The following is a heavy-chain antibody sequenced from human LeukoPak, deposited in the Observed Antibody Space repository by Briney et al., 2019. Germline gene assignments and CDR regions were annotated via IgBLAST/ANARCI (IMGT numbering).Heavy chain of an antibody. Sequence: GGSLRLSCAASGFTFSSYAMSWVRQAPGKGLEWVSAISGSGGSTYYADSVKGRFTISRDNSKNTLYLQMSSLRAEDTAVYYCAKGTVWLPYYFDYWGQGTLVTVSS. J-gene: IGHJ4*02. D-gene: IGHD5-24*01. V-gene: IGHV3-23*01. CDR1: GFTFSSYA. CDR2: ISGSGGST. CDR3: AKGTVWLPYYFDY.